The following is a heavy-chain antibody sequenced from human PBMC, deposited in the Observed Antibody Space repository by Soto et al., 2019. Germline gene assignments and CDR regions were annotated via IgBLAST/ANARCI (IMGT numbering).Heavy chain of an antibody. J-gene: IGHJ3*02. CDR2: ISAYNGNT. CDR3: ARDLYYDSSGYYSLDAFDI. CDR1: GYTFTSYG. Sequence: GASVKVSCKASGYTFTSYGISWVRQAPGQGLEWMGWISAYNGNTNYAQKLQGRVTMTTDTSTSTAYMELRSLRSDDTAVYYCARDLYYDSSGYYSLDAFDIWGQGTMVT. V-gene: IGHV1-18*01. D-gene: IGHD3-22*01.